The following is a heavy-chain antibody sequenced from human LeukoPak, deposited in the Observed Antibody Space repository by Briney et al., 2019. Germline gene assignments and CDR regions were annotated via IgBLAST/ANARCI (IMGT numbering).Heavy chain of an antibody. CDR1: GGSVSSGDYY. Sequence: SETLSLTCTVSGGSVSSGDYYWSWIRQPPGKGLEWIGYIYYSGSTYYTPSLKSRVTISLDTSKNQFSLRLSSVTAADTAVYYCARAIASSGSRLFDYWGQGTLVTVSS. V-gene: IGHV4-30-4*01. CDR2: IYYSGST. CDR3: ARAIASSGSRLFDY. D-gene: IGHD3-10*01. J-gene: IGHJ4*02.